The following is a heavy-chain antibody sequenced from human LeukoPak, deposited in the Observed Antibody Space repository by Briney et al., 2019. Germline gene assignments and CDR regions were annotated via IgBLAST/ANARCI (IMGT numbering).Heavy chain of an antibody. CDR2: IRGSGDST. CDR3: AKGHTESEWLYFDS. D-gene: IGHD5-12*01. J-gene: IGHJ4*02. Sequence: GGSLRLSCAASGFTFSTYAMSWVRQAPGKGLEWASGIRGSGDSTYYADSVKGRFTISRDNSKNTLYLQMNSLRAEDTAVYYCAKGHTESEWLYFDSWGQGSLVTVSS. CDR1: GFTFSTYA. V-gene: IGHV3-23*01.